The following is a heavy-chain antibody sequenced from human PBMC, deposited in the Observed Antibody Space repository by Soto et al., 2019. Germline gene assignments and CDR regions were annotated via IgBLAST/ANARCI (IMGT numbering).Heavy chain of an antibody. CDR2: INPNSGGT. CDR1: GYTFTGYY. Sequence: ASVKVSCKASGYTFTGYYMHWVRQAPGQGLEWMGWINPNSGGTNYAQKFQGRVTMTRDTSISTAYMELSRLRSDDTAVYYCAKDRAPRITFGGGIVPAFDYWGQGPPGTVSS. D-gene: IGHD3-16*02. CDR3: AKDRAPRITFGGGIVPAFDY. V-gene: IGHV1-2*02. J-gene: IGHJ4*02.